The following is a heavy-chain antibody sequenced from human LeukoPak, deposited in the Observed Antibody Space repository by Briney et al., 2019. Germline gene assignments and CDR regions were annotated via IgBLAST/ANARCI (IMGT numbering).Heavy chain of an antibody. V-gene: IGHV4-59*01. J-gene: IGHJ4*02. Sequence: SETLSLTCTVSGGSISSYYWSWIRQPPGNGLEWIGYIYYSGSNNYNPSLKSRVTISVDTSKNQFSLKLSSVTAADTAVYYCARGRYSSSWYRYWGQGTLVTVSS. D-gene: IGHD6-13*01. CDR1: GGSISSYY. CDR2: IYYSGSN. CDR3: ARGRYSSSWYRY.